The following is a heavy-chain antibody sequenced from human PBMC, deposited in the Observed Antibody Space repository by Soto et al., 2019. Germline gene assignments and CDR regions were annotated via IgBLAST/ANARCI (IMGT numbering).Heavy chain of an antibody. CDR2: INSDGSST. D-gene: IGHD3-3*01. CDR1: GFTFRSYW. V-gene: IGHV3-74*01. CDR3: ARALRRDYDFWSGSKANYYYYGMDV. J-gene: IGHJ6*02. Sequence: PGGSLRLSCAASGFTFRSYWMHWVRQAPGKGLVWVSRINSDGSSTSYADSVKGRFTISRDNAKNTLYLQMNSLRAEDTAVYYCARALRRDYDFWSGSKANYYYYGMDVWGQGTTVTVSS.